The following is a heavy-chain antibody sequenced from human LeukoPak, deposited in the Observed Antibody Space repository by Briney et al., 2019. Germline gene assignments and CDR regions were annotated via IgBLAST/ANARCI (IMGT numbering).Heavy chain of an antibody. Sequence: GGSLRLSCTASGFTFSSYTMSWVRQAPGKGLKWVSTITTGGPNTYYADSVKGRFTVSRDDSKNTLYLQMNSLRAEDTAVYYCARGMYYDILTGFDYWGQGTLVTVSS. D-gene: IGHD3-9*01. V-gene: IGHV3-23*01. J-gene: IGHJ4*02. CDR3: ARGMYYDILTGFDY. CDR1: GFTFSSYT. CDR2: ITTGGPNT.